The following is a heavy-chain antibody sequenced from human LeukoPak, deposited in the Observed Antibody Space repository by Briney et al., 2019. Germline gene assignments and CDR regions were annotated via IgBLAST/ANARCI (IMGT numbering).Heavy chain of an antibody. V-gene: IGHV1-69*05. CDR2: IIPIFGTA. CDR3: ARGASLSVFRSFDY. CDR1: GGTFSSYA. J-gene: IGHJ4*02. Sequence: VKVSCMASGGTFSSYAISWVRQAPGQGLEWMGGIIPIFGTANYAQKFQGRVTITTDESTSTAYMELSSLRSEDTAVYYCARGASLSVFRSFDYWGQGTLVTVSS. D-gene: IGHD3-16*02.